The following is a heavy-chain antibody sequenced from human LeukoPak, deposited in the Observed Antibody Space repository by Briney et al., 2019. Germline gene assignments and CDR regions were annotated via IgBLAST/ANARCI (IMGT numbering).Heavy chain of an antibody. Sequence: GGSLRLSCAASGFTFSSYAMHWVRQAPGKGLEYVSAISSNGGSTYYANSVKGRFTISRDNSKNTLYLQMGSLRAEDMAVYYCARGMQLWSNFDYWGQGTLVTVSS. CDR3: ARGMQLWSNFDY. CDR1: GFTFSSYA. V-gene: IGHV3-64*01. D-gene: IGHD5-18*01. J-gene: IGHJ4*02. CDR2: ISSNGGST.